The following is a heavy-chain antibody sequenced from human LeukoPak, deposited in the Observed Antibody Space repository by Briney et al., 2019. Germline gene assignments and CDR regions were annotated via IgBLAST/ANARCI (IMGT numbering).Heavy chain of an antibody. Sequence: GRSLRLSCAASGFTFDDYAMHWVRQAPRKGLEWVSGISWNSGSIGYADSVKGRFTISRDNAKNSLYLQMNSLRAEDTALYYCARAPSLYYYGSGSYLDYWGQGTLVTVSS. V-gene: IGHV3-9*01. D-gene: IGHD3-10*01. CDR3: ARAPSLYYYGSGSYLDY. CDR2: ISWNSGSI. J-gene: IGHJ4*02. CDR1: GFTFDDYA.